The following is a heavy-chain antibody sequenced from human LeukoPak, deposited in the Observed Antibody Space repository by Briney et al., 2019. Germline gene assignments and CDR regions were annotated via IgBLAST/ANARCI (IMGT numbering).Heavy chain of an antibody. Sequence: GGSLRLSCAASGFTFSSYSMNWVRQAPGKGLEWLSYISSSSTIYYADAVKGRFTMSRDNAKNSLYLQMNSLRDEDTAMYYCARSNSSGRGAFDIWGQGTMVTVSS. CDR2: ISSSSTI. D-gene: IGHD3-22*01. CDR1: GFTFSSYS. CDR3: ARSNSSGRGAFDI. J-gene: IGHJ3*02. V-gene: IGHV3-48*02.